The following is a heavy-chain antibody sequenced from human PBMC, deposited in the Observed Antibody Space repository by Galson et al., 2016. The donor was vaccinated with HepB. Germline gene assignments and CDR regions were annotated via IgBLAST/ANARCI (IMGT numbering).Heavy chain of an antibody. D-gene: IGHD3-10*01. CDR3: AKDRGSGSTKYYYYGMDV. CDR2: INWSSASI. Sequence: SLRLSCAASGFTFDDYAMHWVRQAPGKGLEWVSGINWSSASIGYADSVKGRFTISRDNAKNSLYLQMNSLRAEDTALYYCAKDRGSGSTKYYYYGMDVWGQGTTVTASS. J-gene: IGHJ6*02. V-gene: IGHV3-9*01. CDR1: GFTFDDYA.